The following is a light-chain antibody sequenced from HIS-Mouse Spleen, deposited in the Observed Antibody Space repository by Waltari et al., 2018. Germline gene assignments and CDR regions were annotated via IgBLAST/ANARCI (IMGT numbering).Light chain of an antibody. CDR1: QGISSA. Sequence: AIQLTQSPSSLSASVGDRVNLTRRASQGISSALAWYQQKPGEAPKLLIYDASSLESGVPSRCSGSGSCTDFTLTIISLQPEDFAAYYCRQFNSNPQMLTFGGGTKVEIK. V-gene: IGKV1-13*02. CDR2: DAS. J-gene: IGKJ4*01. CDR3: RQFNSNPQMLT.